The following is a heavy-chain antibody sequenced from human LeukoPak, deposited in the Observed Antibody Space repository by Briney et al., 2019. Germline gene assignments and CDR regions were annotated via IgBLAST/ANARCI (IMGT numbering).Heavy chain of an antibody. J-gene: IGHJ4*02. V-gene: IGHV3-23*01. Sequence: GGSLRLSCAASGFTFSSYGMHWVRQAPGKGLEWVSAISGSGGSTYYADSVKGRFTISRDNSKNTLYLQMNSLRAEDTAVYYCAKGEVRPYYDFWSGPFDYWGQGTLVTVSS. CDR2: ISGSGGST. D-gene: IGHD3-3*01. CDR1: GFTFSSYG. CDR3: AKGEVRPYYDFWSGPFDY.